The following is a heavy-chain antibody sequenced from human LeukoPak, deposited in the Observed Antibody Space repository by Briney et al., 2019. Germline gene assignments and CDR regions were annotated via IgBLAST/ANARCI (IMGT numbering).Heavy chain of an antibody. CDR2: SYYTGST. V-gene: IGHV4-59*08. Sequence: SETLSLTCTVSGGSISSYYWSWIRQPPGKGLGWIGYSYYTGSTNYNPSLKSRATISVDTSKNQFSLNLRSVTAADTAMYYCATSRSGYSYADYWGQGTLVTVSS. D-gene: IGHD5-18*01. J-gene: IGHJ4*02. CDR1: GGSISSYY. CDR3: ATSRSGYSYADY.